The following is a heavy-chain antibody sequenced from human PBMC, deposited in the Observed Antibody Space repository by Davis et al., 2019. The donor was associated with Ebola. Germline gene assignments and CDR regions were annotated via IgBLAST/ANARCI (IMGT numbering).Heavy chain of an antibody. CDR2: IYYSGST. CDR3: ARAGYCGGDLGCFQH. J-gene: IGHJ1*01. V-gene: IGHV4-39*07. Sequence: SETLSLTCTVSGGSISSYYWDWIRQPPGKGLEWIGSIYYSGSTYYNPSLKSRVTISVDTSKNQFSLKLSSVTAADTAVYYCARAGYCGGDLGCFQHWGQGTLVTVSS. CDR1: GGSISSYY. D-gene: IGHD2-21*01.